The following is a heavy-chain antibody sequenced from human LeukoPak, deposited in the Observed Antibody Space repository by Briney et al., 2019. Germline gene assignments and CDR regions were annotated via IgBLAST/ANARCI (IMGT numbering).Heavy chain of an antibody. V-gene: IGHV3-23*01. D-gene: IGHD6-19*01. CDR1: GFTFSNYW. Sequence: TGGSLRLSCAASGFTFSNYWMSWVRQAPGKGLEWVSAISGSGGSTYYADSVKGRFTISRDNSKNTLYLQMNSLRAEDTAVYYCAKVRSSEFDYWGQGTLVTVSS. J-gene: IGHJ4*02. CDR3: AKVRSSEFDY. CDR2: ISGSGGST.